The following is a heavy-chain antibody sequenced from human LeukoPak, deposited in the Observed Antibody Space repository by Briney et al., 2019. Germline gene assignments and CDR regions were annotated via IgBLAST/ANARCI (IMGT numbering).Heavy chain of an antibody. J-gene: IGHJ4*02. Sequence: PGGSLRLSCAASGFTFSSYAMHWVRQAPGKGLEWVAVISYDGSNIYYADSVKGRFTISRDNSKNTLYLQVNSLRAEDTAVYYCARDYSSGYYRTFDYWGQGTLVTASS. CDR3: ARDYSSGYYRTFDY. CDR1: GFTFSSYA. D-gene: IGHD3-22*01. CDR2: ISYDGSNI. V-gene: IGHV3-30*04.